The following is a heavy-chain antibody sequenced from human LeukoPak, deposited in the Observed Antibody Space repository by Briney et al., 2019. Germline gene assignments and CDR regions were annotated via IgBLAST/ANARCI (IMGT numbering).Heavy chain of an antibody. J-gene: IGHJ3*02. CDR3: AKPEGEVVTPYDAFDI. V-gene: IGHV3-53*01. D-gene: IGHD2-15*01. CDR1: GFTVSSNY. Sequence: GGSLRLSCAASGFTVSSNYVSWVRQGPGKGLEWVSVIYAAGNTYYADSVKGRFTISRDNSKNTLYLQMNSLRAEDTAVYYCAKPEGEVVTPYDAFDIWGQGTMVTVSS. CDR2: IYAAGNT.